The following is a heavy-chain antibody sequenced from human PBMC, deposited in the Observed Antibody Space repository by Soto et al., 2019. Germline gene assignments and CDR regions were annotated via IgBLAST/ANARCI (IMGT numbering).Heavy chain of an antibody. J-gene: IGHJ6*03. V-gene: IGHV1-18*01. D-gene: IGHD6-13*01. CDR2: ISAYNGNT. CDR3: ARDGRSSQGPDNYYYYYMDV. Sequence: ASVKVSCKASGYTFTSYGISWVRQAPGQGLEWMGWISAYNGNTNYAQQLQGRVTMTTDTSTSTAYMELRSLRSDDTAVYYCARDGRSSQGPDNYYYYYMDVWGKGTTVTVSS. CDR1: GYTFTSYG.